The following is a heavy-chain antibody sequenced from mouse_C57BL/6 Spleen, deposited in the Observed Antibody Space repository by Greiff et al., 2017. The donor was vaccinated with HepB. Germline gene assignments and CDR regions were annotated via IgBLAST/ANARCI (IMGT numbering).Heavy chain of an antibody. CDR2: IDPENGDT. J-gene: IGHJ2*01. D-gene: IGHD2-3*01. CDR3: TTRYDGYYYFDY. Sequence: EVQLQESGAELVRPGASVKLSCTASGFNIKDDYMHWVKQRPEQGLEWIGWIDPENGDTEYASKFQGKATITADTSSNTAYLQLSSLTSEDTAVYYCTTRYDGYYYFDYWGQGTTLTVSS. CDR1: GFNIKDDY. V-gene: IGHV14-4*01.